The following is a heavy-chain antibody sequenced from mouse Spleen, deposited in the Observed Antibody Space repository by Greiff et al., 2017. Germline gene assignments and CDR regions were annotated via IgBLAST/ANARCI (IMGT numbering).Heavy chain of an antibody. CDR1: GYAFSSSW. D-gene: IGHD2-12*01. V-gene: IGHV1-82*01. CDR2: IYPGDGDT. J-gene: IGHJ1*01. Sequence: QVQLQQSGPELVKPGASVKISCKASGYAFSSSWMNWVKQRPGKGLEWIGRIYPGDGDTNYNGKFKGKATLTADKSSSTAYMQLSSLTSEDSAVYFCAREAYSYYSYGGYFDVWGAGTTGTVSS. CDR3: AREAYSYYSYGGYFDV.